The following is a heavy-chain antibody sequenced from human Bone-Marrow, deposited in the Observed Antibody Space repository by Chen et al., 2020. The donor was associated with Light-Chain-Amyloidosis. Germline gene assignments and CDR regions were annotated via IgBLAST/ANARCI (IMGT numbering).Heavy chain of an antibody. V-gene: IGHV4-4*02. CDR1: GGSISSVSW. CDR3: ARGYSGGMDV. CDR2: IYHSGTT. J-gene: IGHJ6*02. D-gene: IGHD5-18*01. Sequence: QVQLQESGPGLVKPSGTLSLTCAVSGGSISSVSWWNWVRQPPGKGLEWIGEIYHSGTTNYNPSLESRVTISVDNSQNQFSLNLNSLTAADTAVYYCARGYSGGMDVWGPGTTVTVSS.